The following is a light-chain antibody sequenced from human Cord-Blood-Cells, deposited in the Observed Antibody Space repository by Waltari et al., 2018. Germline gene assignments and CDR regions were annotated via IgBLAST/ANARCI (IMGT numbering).Light chain of an antibody. CDR2: AAS. J-gene: IGKJ2*01. V-gene: IGKV1-39*01. Sequence: DIQMTQSPSSLSASVGDRVPITCRASQSISSYLHWYQQKPGKAPKLLIYAASSLQSGVPARFSGSGSGTDFTLTISSLQPEDFATYYCQQSYSTPYTFGQGTKLEIK. CDR3: QQSYSTPYT. CDR1: QSISSY.